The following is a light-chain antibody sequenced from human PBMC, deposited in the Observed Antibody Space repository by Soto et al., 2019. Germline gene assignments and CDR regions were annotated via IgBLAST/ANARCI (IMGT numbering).Light chain of an antibody. V-gene: IGLV1-47*01. CDR1: RSNIGSNY. Sequence: QSVLTQPPSASGTPGQRVTFSCSGGRSNIGSNYVFWYQQFPGTAPKLVIYRNNQRPSGVPDRFSGSKSGTSASLTITGLQAEDEADYYCQSYDRSLSGSFFGTGTKLTVL. CDR3: QSYDRSLSGSF. CDR2: RNN. J-gene: IGLJ1*01.